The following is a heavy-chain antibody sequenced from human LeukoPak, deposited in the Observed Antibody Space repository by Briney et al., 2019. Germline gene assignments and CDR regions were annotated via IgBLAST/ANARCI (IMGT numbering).Heavy chain of an antibody. CDR1: GFTFTNYW. Sequence: PGGSLRLSCAVSGFTFTNYWMSWARQSPGKGLEWVANMYLDGSRAYYVDSVKGRFTISRDNAKNSLFLQMNSLSAEDTAVYYCGRAGPVTKDHFMDVWGKGTTVTVSS. J-gene: IGHJ6*03. CDR2: MYLDGSRA. D-gene: IGHD2-2*01. CDR3: GRAGPVTKDHFMDV. V-gene: IGHV3-7*01.